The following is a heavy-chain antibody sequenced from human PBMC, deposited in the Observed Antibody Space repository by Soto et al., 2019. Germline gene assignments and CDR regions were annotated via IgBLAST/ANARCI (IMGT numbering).Heavy chain of an antibody. Sequence: QVQLVQSGAEVKKPGASVTVSCRSSGDTFTDYYMHWVRQAPGQGLEWMGWINPNSGVKKYAQKFQGWVTMTRDTSIRTVYMQLSRLRSDDTAVYYCARDSAGATATLDYYYFYMDVWGTGTTVTVSS. CDR2: INPNSGVK. D-gene: IGHD5-12*01. V-gene: IGHV1-2*04. CDR1: GDTFTDYY. J-gene: IGHJ6*03. CDR3: ARDSAGATATLDYYYFYMDV.